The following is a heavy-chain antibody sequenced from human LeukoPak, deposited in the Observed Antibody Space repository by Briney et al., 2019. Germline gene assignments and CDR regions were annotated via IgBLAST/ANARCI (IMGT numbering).Heavy chain of an antibody. CDR3: SRGKDSSGHYFPDY. CDR2: SRNKANSYTT. V-gene: IGHV3-72*01. D-gene: IGHD3-22*01. CDR1: GFTFSDHY. J-gene: IGHJ4*02. Sequence: GGSLRLSCAAFGFTFSDHYMDWVRQAPGKGLEWVGRSRNKANSYTTEYAASVKGRFTISRDDSKNSVSLQMNSLETEDTAVYYCSRGKDSSGHYFPDYWGQGTLVTVSS.